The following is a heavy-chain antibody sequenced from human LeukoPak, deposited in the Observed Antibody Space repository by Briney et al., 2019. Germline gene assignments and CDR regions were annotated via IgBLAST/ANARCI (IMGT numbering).Heavy chain of an antibody. V-gene: IGHV4-39*07. CDR1: GGSISSSSYY. CDR3: ARERGYSGYAPLDY. D-gene: IGHD5-12*01. CDR2: IYYSGST. J-gene: IGHJ4*02. Sequence: SETLSLTCTVSGGSISSSSYYWGWIRQPPGKGLEWIGSIYYSGSTYYNPSLKSRITISVNTSKNQFSLKLSSVAAADTAVYYCARERGYSGYAPLDYWGQGTLVTVSS.